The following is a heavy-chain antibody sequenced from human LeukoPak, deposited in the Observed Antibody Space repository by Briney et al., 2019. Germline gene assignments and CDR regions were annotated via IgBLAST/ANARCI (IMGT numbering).Heavy chain of an antibody. D-gene: IGHD6-13*01. J-gene: IGHJ6*03. V-gene: IGHV3-30*18. CDR2: ISYDGSNK. Sequence: GGSLRLPCAASGFTFSSYGMHWVRQAPGKGLEWVAVISYDGSNKYYADSVKGRFTISRDNSKNTLYLQMNSLRAEDTAVYYCAKDGEAAAGYYYYYMDVWGKGTTVTVSS. CDR3: AKDGEAAAGYYYYYMDV. CDR1: GFTFSSYG.